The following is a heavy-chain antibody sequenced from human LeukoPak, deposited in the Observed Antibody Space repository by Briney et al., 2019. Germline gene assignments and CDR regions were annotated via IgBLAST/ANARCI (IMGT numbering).Heavy chain of an antibody. J-gene: IGHJ4*02. V-gene: IGHV3-30*04. D-gene: IGHD3-9*01. CDR3: ARVPDYDILTGYPDY. CDR1: GFTFSSYA. Sequence: PGGSLRLSCAASGFTFSSYAMHWVRQAPGKGLGWVAVISYDGSNKYYADSVKGRFTISRDNSKNTLYLQMNSLRAEDTAVYYCARVPDYDILTGYPDYWGQGTLVTVPS. CDR2: ISYDGSNK.